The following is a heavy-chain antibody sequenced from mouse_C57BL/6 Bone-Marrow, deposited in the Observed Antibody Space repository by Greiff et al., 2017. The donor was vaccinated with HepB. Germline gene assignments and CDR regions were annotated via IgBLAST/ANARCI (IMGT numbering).Heavy chain of an antibody. J-gene: IGHJ4*01. D-gene: IGHD1-1*01. CDR2: ISSGSSTS. V-gene: IGHV5-17*01. CDR3: AKITTVVDGDY. Sequence: DVKLVESGGGLVKPGGSLKLSCAASGFTFSDYGMHWVRQAPEKGLEWVAYISSGSSTSYYADTVKGRFTISRDNAKNTLFLQMTSLRSEDTAMYYCAKITTVVDGDYWGQGTSVTVCS. CDR1: GFTFSDYG.